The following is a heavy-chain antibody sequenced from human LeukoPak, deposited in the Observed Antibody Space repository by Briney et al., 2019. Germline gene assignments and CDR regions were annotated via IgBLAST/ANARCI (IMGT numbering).Heavy chain of an antibody. D-gene: IGHD3-22*01. CDR3: ARHRGGYYWGLFDS. CDR2: IYYSGSP. CDR1: GGSISSYY. Sequence: SETLSLTCTASGGSISSYYWSWIRQPPGMGLDWIGYIYYSGSPYYNPSLKSRVTMSVDTSKNQFSLKLSSMTAADTAVYFCARHRGGYYWGLFDSWGQGSLVTVSS. V-gene: IGHV4-59*08. J-gene: IGHJ4*02.